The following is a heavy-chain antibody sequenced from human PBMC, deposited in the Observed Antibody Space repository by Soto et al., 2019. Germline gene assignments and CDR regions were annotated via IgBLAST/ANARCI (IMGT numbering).Heavy chain of an antibody. Sequence: QVQLVQCGAEVKTPGSSVKVSCKASGGTFSSYAISWVRQAPGQGLEWMGGIIPIFGTANYAQKFQGRVTITADKSTSTAYMELSSLRSEDTAVYYCARMARRGGGSCYPHWGQGTLVTVSS. V-gene: IGHV1-69*06. CDR2: IIPIFGTA. D-gene: IGHD2-15*01. CDR3: ARMARRGGGSCYPH. CDR1: GGTFSSYA. J-gene: IGHJ4*02.